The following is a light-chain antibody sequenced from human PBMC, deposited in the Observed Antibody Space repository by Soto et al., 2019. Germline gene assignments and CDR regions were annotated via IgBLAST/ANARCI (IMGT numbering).Light chain of an antibody. CDR3: LQHSTYPWT. CDR2: AAS. J-gene: IGKJ1*01. CDR1: HVSRKD. Sequence: DIQMTQFPSSLSASVGDRVTITCRASHVSRKDLGWYQQQPGKAPKRLIYAASSLQSGVPARFRGSGSETAFPLAIIRLQPEDSATFYCLQHSTYPWTCGQGTKVEIK. V-gene: IGKV1-17*01.